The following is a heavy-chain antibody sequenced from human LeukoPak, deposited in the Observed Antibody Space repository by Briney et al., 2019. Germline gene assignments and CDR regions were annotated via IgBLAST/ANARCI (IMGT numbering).Heavy chain of an antibody. CDR3: AKDYQSGYASGYDAFGI. CDR2: ISGSGGST. CDR1: GFTFSSYA. D-gene: IGHD6-19*01. J-gene: IGHJ3*02. Sequence: GGSLRLSCAASGFTFSSYAMSWVRQARGKGLEWVSAISGSGGSTYYADSVKGRFTISRDNSKNTLYLQMNSLRAEDTAVYYCAKDYQSGYASGYDAFGIWGQGTMVTVSS. V-gene: IGHV3-23*01.